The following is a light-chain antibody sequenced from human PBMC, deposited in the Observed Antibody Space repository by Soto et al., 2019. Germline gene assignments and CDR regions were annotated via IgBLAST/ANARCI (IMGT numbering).Light chain of an antibody. Sequence: DIQMTQSPSTLSASVGDRVTITCRASQSISSWLAWYQQKPGKAPKLLIYKASSLESGVPSRFSGSGSGTEFTLTISSLQPDDFATYYCQHYETFGQGTKLEIK. CDR1: QSISSW. V-gene: IGKV1-5*03. CDR2: KAS. J-gene: IGKJ2*01. CDR3: QHYET.